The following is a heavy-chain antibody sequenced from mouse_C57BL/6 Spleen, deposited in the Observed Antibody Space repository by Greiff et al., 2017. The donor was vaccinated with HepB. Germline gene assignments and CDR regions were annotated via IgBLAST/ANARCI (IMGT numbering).Heavy chain of an antibody. J-gene: IGHJ4*01. Sequence: QVQLKESGAELVRPGASVTLSCKASGYTFTDYEMHWVKQTPVHGLEWIGAIDPETGGTAYNQKFKGKAILTADKSSSTAYMELRSLTSEDSAVYYCTRFHEAMDYWGQGTSVTVSS. V-gene: IGHV1-15*01. CDR1: GYTFTDYE. D-gene: IGHD1-2*01. CDR3: TRFHEAMDY. CDR2: IDPETGGT.